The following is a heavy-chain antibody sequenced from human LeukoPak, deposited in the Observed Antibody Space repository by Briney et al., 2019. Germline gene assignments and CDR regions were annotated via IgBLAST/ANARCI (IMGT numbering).Heavy chain of an antibody. D-gene: IGHD4-11*01. CDR3: AGTDYSNYYYYYMDV. Sequence: GGSLRLSCAASGFDFNNYNMNWVGQAPGKGLEWVSSITSRGTYIHYADSVKGRFTISRDNAKNSLYLQMNSLRPEDTAVYYCAGTDYSNYYYYYMDVWGKGTTVTVSS. CDR2: ITSRGTYI. J-gene: IGHJ6*03. CDR1: GFDFNNYN. V-gene: IGHV3-21*01.